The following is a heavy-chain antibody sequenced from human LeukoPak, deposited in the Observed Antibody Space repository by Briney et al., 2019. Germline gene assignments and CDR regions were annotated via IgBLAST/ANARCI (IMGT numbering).Heavy chain of an antibody. Sequence: ASVKVSCKASGGTFSSYAISWVRQAPGQGLEWMGGIIPIFGTANYAQKFQDRVTITADESTGTAYMELSSQRSEDTAVYYCATHVDTAMAYYFDYWGQGTLVTVSS. D-gene: IGHD5-18*01. CDR3: ATHVDTAMAYYFDY. V-gene: IGHV1-69*13. CDR1: GGTFSSYA. J-gene: IGHJ4*02. CDR2: IIPIFGTA.